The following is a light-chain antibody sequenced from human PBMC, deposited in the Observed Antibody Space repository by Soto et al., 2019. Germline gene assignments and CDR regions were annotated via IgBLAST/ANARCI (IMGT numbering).Light chain of an antibody. V-gene: IGLV2-23*01. CDR2: EDT. Sequence: QSVLTQPASVSGSPGQSITISCTGTSSDVGSYNLVSWYQQLPGKVPKLIILEDTKRPSGVSNRFSGSKSGNTASLTISGLQAEDEADYHCCSYAGTGTSLVFGGGTQLTVL. CDR3: CSYAGTGTSLV. J-gene: IGLJ2*01. CDR1: SSDVGSYNL.